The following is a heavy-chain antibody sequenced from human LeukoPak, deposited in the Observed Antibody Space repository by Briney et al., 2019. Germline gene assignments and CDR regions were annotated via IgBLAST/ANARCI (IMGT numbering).Heavy chain of an antibody. CDR3: ARHFGPPTMYGSGSYGY. CDR2: INHSGST. CDR1: GGSFSGYY. Sequence: SETLSLTCAVYGGSFSGYYWSWIRQPPGKGLEWIGEINHSGSTNYNPSLKSRVTISVDTSKNQFSLKLSSVTAADTAVYYCARHFGPPTMYGSGSYGYWGQGTLVTVSS. D-gene: IGHD3-10*01. V-gene: IGHV4-34*01. J-gene: IGHJ4*02.